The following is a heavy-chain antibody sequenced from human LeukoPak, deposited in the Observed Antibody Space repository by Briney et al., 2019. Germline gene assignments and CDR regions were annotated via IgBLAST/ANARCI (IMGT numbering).Heavy chain of an antibody. Sequence: GGSLRLSCAASGFTFSSYWMHWVRQAPGRGLVWVSRINSDGSSTSYADSVKGRFTISRDNAKDTLYLQMNSLRAEDTAVYYCARGIFSNWFDPWGQGTLVTVSS. CDR3: ARGIFSNWFDP. V-gene: IGHV3-74*01. CDR1: GFTFSSYW. J-gene: IGHJ5*02. CDR2: INSDGSST.